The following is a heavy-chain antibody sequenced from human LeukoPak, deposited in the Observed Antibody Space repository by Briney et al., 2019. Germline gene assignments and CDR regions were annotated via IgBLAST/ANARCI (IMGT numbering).Heavy chain of an antibody. J-gene: IGHJ3*02. D-gene: IGHD3-10*01. CDR2: ISSNSGCT. V-gene: IGHV3-23*01. CDR1: GFTFSNYG. CDR3: AKVVSGTFDI. Sequence: GGSLRLSCAASGFTFSNYGMSWIRQAPGRGLEWVSAISSNSGCTYYADSVKGRFTISRDNVKNTLYLQMNSLRAEDTAVYYCAKVVSGTFDIWGQGTMVTVSS.